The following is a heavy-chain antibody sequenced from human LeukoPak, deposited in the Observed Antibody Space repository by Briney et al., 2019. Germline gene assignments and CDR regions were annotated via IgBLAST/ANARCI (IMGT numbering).Heavy chain of an antibody. D-gene: IGHD3-3*01. Sequence: GGSLRLSCAASGFTFSSYWMHWVRQAPGKGLVWVSRINSDGSSTSYADSVKGRFTISRDNAKNTLYLRMNSLRAEDTAVYYCAREGEAYYDFWSGYSYWGQGTLVTVSS. CDR2: INSDGSST. V-gene: IGHV3-74*01. CDR3: AREGEAYYDFWSGYSY. CDR1: GFTFSSYW. J-gene: IGHJ4*02.